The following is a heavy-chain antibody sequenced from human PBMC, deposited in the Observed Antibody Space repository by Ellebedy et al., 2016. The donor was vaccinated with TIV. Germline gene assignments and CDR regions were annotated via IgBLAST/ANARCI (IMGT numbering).Heavy chain of an antibody. CDR3: TYYYDGSGYYYFDY. CDR2: IKSKADGGTT. J-gene: IGHJ4*02. D-gene: IGHD3-22*01. V-gene: IGHV3-15*01. Sequence: PGGSLRLSCAASGFTFSKAWMSWVRQAPGKGLEWVGRIKSKADGGTTDYAAPVKGRFTISRDDSKNTLYLQMNSLKTEDTAVYYCTYYYDGSGYYYFDYWGQGTLVSVSS. CDR1: GFTFSKAW.